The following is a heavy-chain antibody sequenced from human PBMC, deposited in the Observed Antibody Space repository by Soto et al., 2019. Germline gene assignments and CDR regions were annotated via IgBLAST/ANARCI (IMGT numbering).Heavy chain of an antibody. J-gene: IGHJ4*02. D-gene: IGHD3-22*01. CDR2: IYPGDSDT. V-gene: IGHV5-51*01. CDR3: ARKRLWGTSGYYYFEK. Sequence: PGESLKISCKGSGHIFSNYCIGWVRQMPWKGLEWMGIIYPGDSDTRYSPSFQGQVTITVDKSINTAYLQCSRLKASDTAIYYCARKRLWGTSGYYYFEKWGQGSMVTVSS. CDR1: GHIFSNYC.